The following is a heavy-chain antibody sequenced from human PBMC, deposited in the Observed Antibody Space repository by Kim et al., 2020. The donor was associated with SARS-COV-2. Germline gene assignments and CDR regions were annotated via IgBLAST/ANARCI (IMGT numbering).Heavy chain of an antibody. Sequence: GGSLRLSCAASGFTFGDYAMHWVRQAPGKGLEWVSGISWNSGSIGYADSVKGRFTISRDNAKNSLYLQMNSLRAEDTALYYCAKEDGSGSYYNVILNYYYGMDVWGQGTTVTVSS. D-gene: IGHD3-10*01. CDR1: GFTFGDYA. J-gene: IGHJ6*02. CDR2: ISWNSGSI. V-gene: IGHV3-9*01. CDR3: AKEDGSGSYYNVILNYYYGMDV.